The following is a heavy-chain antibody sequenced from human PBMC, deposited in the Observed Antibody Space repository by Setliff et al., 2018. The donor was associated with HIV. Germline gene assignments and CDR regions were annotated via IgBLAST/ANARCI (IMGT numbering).Heavy chain of an antibody. J-gene: IGHJ6*02. CDR2: ISTYSDET. Sequence: ASVKVSCKGSGYTFTAYGLSWVRQAPGQGLEWMGWISTYSDETSYAQTLQGRVTMTTDTSTSTAYMELRRLTFDDTAVYYCARDVEHMMDVWGQGTTVTVSS. CDR1: GYTFTAYG. V-gene: IGHV1-18*01. CDR3: ARDVEHMMDV.